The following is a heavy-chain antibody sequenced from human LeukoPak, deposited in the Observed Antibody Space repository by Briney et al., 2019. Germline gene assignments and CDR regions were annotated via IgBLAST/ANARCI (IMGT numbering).Heavy chain of an antibody. CDR2: ISTTSDYI. J-gene: IGHJ4*02. V-gene: IGHV3-21*01. Sequence: XGXXWVSSISTTSDYIHYADSLKGRVAISRDNAKNSLYLQMNSLRAEDTAVYYCARGGIYSQGFDYWGQGSLVTVSS. CDR3: ARGGIYSQGFDY. D-gene: IGHD6-13*01.